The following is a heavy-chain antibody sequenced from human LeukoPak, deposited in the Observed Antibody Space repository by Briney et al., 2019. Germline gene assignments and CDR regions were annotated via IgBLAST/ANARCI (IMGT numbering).Heavy chain of an antibody. CDR3: ARGENSKTYPVSGY. Sequence: GGSLRLSCAASGFTFSTYGMHWVRQAPGKDLEWVAVISSDGSAKHYTDSVKGRFTIARDNAKNTLYLQMNSQRAEDTAVYYCARGENSKTYPVSGYWGQGTLVTVSS. J-gene: IGHJ4*02. V-gene: IGHV3-30*03. CDR1: GFTFSTYG. D-gene: IGHD4-11*01. CDR2: ISSDGSAK.